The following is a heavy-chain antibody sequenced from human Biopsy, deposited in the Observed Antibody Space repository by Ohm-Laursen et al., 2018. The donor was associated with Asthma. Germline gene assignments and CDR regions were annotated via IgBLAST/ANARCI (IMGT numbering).Heavy chain of an antibody. CDR2: IYSGGST. Sequence: SLRLSCAATGFTVTTHYMSWVRQAPGKGLEWASVIYSGGSTYYADSVKGRFTISRDNSKNILYLQMSSLRDEDTAVYYCARWQDFSMARGFDYWGQGTLVTVSS. V-gene: IGHV3-53*05. J-gene: IGHJ4*02. D-gene: IGHD2/OR15-2a*01. CDR1: GFTVTTHY. CDR3: ARWQDFSMARGFDY.